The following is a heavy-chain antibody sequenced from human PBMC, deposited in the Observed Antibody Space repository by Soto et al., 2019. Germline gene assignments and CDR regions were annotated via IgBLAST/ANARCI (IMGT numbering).Heavy chain of an antibody. Sequence: PGESLKISCKGSGYTFTNYWIGWVRQMPGKGLEWMGIIYPGDSDTKYSPSFQGQVTISADKSITTTYLRWTSFKASDTAIYYCAASIYSYGLDVWGQGTTVTVSS. CDR1: GYTFTNYW. J-gene: IGHJ6*02. V-gene: IGHV5-51*01. CDR2: IYPGDSDT. CDR3: AASIYSYGLDV.